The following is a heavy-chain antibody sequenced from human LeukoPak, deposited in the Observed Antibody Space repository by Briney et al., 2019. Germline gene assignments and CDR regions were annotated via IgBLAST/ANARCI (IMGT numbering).Heavy chain of an antibody. V-gene: IGHV3-23*01. CDR2: ISGSGGST. CDR1: GFTFSSYA. Sequence: GGSLRLSCAASGFTFSSYAMSWVRQAPGKGLEWVSAISGSGGSTYYADSVKGRFTISRDNSKNTLYLQMNSLRAEDTAVYYCAKDAEYYDSSGYWGLNYFDYWGQGTLVTVSS. CDR3: AKDAEYYDSSGYWGLNYFDY. D-gene: IGHD3-22*01. J-gene: IGHJ4*02.